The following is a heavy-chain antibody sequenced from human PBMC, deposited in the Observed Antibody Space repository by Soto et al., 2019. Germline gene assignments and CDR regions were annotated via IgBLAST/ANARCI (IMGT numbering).Heavy chain of an antibody. J-gene: IGHJ4*02. CDR2: INAGNGNT. V-gene: IGHV1-3*01. CDR3: ARDRGMITFGGVIVMGY. D-gene: IGHD3-16*02. CDR1: GYTFTSYA. Sequence: QVQLVQSGAEVKKPGASVKVSCKASGYTFTSYAMHWVRQAPGQRLEWMGWINAGNGNTKYSQKFQGRVTMTRDTSASTAYMQLSSLRSEDTAVYYCARDRGMITFGGVIVMGYWGQGTLVTVSS.